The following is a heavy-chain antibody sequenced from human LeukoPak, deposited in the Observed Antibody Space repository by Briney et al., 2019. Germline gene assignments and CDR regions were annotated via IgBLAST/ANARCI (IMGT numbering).Heavy chain of an antibody. CDR1: GFTFSSYA. CDR2: ISGSGGST. CDR3: AKDNYGGNGALDY. Sequence: GGSLRLSCAASGFTFSSYAMSWVRQAPGKGMEWVSAISGSGGSTYYADSVKGRFTISRDNSKNTLYLQMNSLRAEDTAVYYCAKDNYGGNGALDYWGQGTLVTVSS. D-gene: IGHD4-23*01. J-gene: IGHJ4*02. V-gene: IGHV3-23*01.